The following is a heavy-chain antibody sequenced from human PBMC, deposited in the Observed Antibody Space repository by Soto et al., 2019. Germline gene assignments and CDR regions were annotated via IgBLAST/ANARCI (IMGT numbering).Heavy chain of an antibody. Sequence: EVQLVESGGGLVQPGGSLRLSCAASGFTFSSYSMNWVRQAPGKGLEWVSYISSSSTIYYADSVKGRFTISRDNAKNSLYLQKNSLRAEDTAVYYCARETQWLNWFDPWGQGALVTVSS. CDR3: ARETQWLNWFDP. CDR1: GFTFSSYS. V-gene: IGHV3-48*01. CDR2: ISSSSTI. D-gene: IGHD6-19*01. J-gene: IGHJ5*02.